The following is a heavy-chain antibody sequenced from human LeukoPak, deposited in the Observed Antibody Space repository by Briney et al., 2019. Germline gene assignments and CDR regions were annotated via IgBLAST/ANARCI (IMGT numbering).Heavy chain of an antibody. CDR3: ARAGGARDSSGYLEP. D-gene: IGHD3-22*01. J-gene: IGHJ3*01. CDR1: GFTVSSNY. Sequence: GGSLRLSCAASGFTVSSNYMSWVRQAPGKGLEWVSVIYSGGSTSSAVSLTARFTISRDNSKHTLYLQMNSLRAEDTAVYYCARAGGARDSSGYLEPWGQGTMVTVSS. CDR2: IYSGGST. V-gene: IGHV3-53*01.